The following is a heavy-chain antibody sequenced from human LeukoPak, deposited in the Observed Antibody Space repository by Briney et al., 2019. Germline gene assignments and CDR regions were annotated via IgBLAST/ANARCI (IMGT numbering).Heavy chain of an antibody. CDR2: ISGSGGST. CDR3: AKDPPSSSSSWYGY. D-gene: IGHD6-13*01. CDR1: GFTFSSYA. J-gene: IGHJ4*02. Sequence: GGSLRLSCAASGFTFSSYAMSWVRQAPGKGLEWVSAISGSGGSTYYADSVKGRFTISRDNSMNTLYLQMNSLRAEDTAVYYCAKDPPSSSSSWYGYWGQGTLVTVSS. V-gene: IGHV3-23*01.